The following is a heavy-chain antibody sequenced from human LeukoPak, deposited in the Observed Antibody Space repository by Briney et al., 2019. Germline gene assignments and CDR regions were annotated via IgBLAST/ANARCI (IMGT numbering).Heavy chain of an antibody. CDR1: GFTFSSYW. CDR3: ARGYSGTFPWA. Sequence: PGGSLRLSCAASGFTFSSYWMTWVRQAPGKGLEWVANIKRDGSDKYYADSVKGRFTISRDNSKDTLYLQMNSLRAKDTAVYYCARGYSGTFPWAWGQGTLVTVSS. V-gene: IGHV3-7*04. CDR2: IKRDGSDK. D-gene: IGHD1-26*01. J-gene: IGHJ4*02.